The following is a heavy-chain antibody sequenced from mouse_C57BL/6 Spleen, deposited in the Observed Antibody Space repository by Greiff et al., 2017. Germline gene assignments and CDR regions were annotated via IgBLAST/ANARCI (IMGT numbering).Heavy chain of an antibody. J-gene: IGHJ4*01. CDR2: FHPYNDDT. CDR3: ARTGPLPGAMDY. CDR1: GYTFTTYP. D-gene: IGHD3-1*01. Sequence: QVHVKQSGAELVKPGASVKMSCKASGYTFTTYPIEWMKQNHGKSLEWIGNFHPYNDDTKYNEKFKGKATLTVEKSSSTVYLELSRLTSEDSAVYYCARTGPLPGAMDYWGQGTSVTVSS. V-gene: IGHV1-47*01.